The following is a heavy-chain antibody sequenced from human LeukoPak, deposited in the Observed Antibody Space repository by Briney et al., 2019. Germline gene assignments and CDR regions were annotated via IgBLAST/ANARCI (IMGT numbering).Heavy chain of an antibody. CDR3: ARASLAGQWLFVPLDY. CDR1: GFTFSSYW. V-gene: IGHV3-74*01. J-gene: IGHJ4*02. D-gene: IGHD3-22*01. Sequence: GGSLRLSCAASGFTFSSYWMHWVRQAPGKGLVWVSRINSDGSTTNYADSVKGRFTISRDNSKNTLYLQMNSLRAEDTAVYYCARASLAGQWLFVPLDYWGQGTLVTVSS. CDR2: INSDGSTT.